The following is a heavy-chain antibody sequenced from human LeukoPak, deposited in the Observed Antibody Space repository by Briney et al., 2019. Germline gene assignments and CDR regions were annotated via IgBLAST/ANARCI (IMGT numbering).Heavy chain of an antibody. CDR1: GGTFSSYA. V-gene: IGHV1-69*13. D-gene: IGHD3-10*01. CDR2: IIPIFGTA. Sequence: SVKVSCKASGGTFSSYAISWVRQAPAQGLEWMGGIIPIFGTANYAQKFQGRVTITADESTSTAYMELSSLRSEDTAVYYCARDLVGLYYFDYWGQGTLVTVSS. CDR3: ARDLVGLYYFDY. J-gene: IGHJ4*02.